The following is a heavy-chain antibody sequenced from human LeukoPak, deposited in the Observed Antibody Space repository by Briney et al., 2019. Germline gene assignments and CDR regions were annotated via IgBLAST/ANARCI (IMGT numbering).Heavy chain of an antibody. D-gene: IGHD2-2*01. CDR1: GYTFTSYD. V-gene: IGHV1-8*01. CDR3: ARSTEGPAATYYYYYYMDV. Sequence: GASVKVSCKASGYTFTSYDINWVRQATGQGLEWMGWMNPNSGNTGYAQKFQGRVTITADESTSTAYMELSSLRSEDTAVYYCARSTEGPAATYYYYYYMDVWGKGTTVTVSS. CDR2: MNPNSGNT. J-gene: IGHJ6*03.